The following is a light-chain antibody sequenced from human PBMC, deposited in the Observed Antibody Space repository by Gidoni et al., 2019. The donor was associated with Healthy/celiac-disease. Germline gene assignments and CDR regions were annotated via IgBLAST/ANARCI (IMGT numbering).Light chain of an antibody. V-gene: IGKV1-39*01. CDR1: QSISSY. CDR2: AAS. CDR3: QQSYSTPLT. J-gene: IGKJ4*01. Sequence: DIQMTQSPSSLSASVGDRVCITCRASQSISSYLNWYQQKPGKAPKLLIYAASSLQSGVPSRFSGSGSGTDFTLNISSLQPEDFATYYCQQSYSTPLTFGGGTKVEIK.